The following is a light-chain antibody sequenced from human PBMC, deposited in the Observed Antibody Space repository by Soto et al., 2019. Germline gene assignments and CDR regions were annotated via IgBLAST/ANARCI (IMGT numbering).Light chain of an antibody. CDR3: QHYNYSPYT. V-gene: IGKV3-15*01. J-gene: IGKJ2*01. Sequence: IVMTQSPATLSLSPGERATLSCRASQTIDNTLAWYQRKPGQAPRLLIYDASTRPTGVPARFSGSGSGTDFTLTISSLQSEDFEVYYCQHYNYSPYTFGQGTKVDIK. CDR2: DAS. CDR1: QTIDNT.